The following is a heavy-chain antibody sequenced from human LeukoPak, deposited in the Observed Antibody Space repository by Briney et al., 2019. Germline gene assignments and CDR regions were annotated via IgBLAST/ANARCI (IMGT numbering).Heavy chain of an antibody. CDR3: ARDLPPSITMVRGVSVYYGMDV. V-gene: IGHV3-48*03. CDR1: GFTFSSYE. D-gene: IGHD3-10*01. J-gene: IGHJ6*02. Sequence: GGSLRLSCAASGFTFSSYEMNWVRQAPGKGLEWVSYISSSGSTIYYADSVKGRFTISRDNAKNSLYLQMNSLRAEDTAVYYCARDLPPSITMVRGVSVYYGMDVWGQGTTVTVSS. CDR2: ISSSGSTI.